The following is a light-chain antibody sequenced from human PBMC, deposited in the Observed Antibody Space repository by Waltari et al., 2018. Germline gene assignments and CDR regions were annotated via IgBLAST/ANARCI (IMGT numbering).Light chain of an antibody. Sequence: IVMTQSPATLSVSPGEGATLSCKASQSLSSNLAWYQQKPGQLPRLLIYGASTRATGIPARFSGSGSGTEFTLTISSLQAEDFGTYYCQQTASAPITFGRGTKVDIK. CDR3: QQTASAPIT. CDR2: GAS. V-gene: IGKV3-15*01. CDR1: QSLSSN. J-gene: IGKJ1*01.